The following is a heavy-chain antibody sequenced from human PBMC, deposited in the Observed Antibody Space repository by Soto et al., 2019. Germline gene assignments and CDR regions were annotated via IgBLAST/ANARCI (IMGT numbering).Heavy chain of an antibody. CDR3: ARGSGVVTAVLAY. Sequence: QVQLVQSGAEVKKPGASVKVSCKASGFTFTDYYMHWVRQAPGQGLEWMAMINPRDGSTTYAQKFQGSVTVTRDTSSRIVYMEVTTLRFDDTAVYYCARGSGVVTAVLAYWGQGTLITVSS. CDR1: GFTFTDYY. D-gene: IGHD2-21*02. V-gene: IGHV1-46*01. CDR2: INPRDGST. J-gene: IGHJ4*02.